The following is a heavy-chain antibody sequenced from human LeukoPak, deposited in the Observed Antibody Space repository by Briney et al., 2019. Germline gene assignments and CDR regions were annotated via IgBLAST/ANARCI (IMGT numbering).Heavy chain of an antibody. CDR1: GYSISSDYF. D-gene: IGHD3-10*01. Sequence: PSETLSLTCTVSGYSISSDYFWGWIRQSPGKGLEWIGSIYHSWSTHFNPSLKSRVTISVDTSKNQFSLKLSSVTAADTAVYYCATYPFRGATHYFDYWGQGILVTVSS. CDR2: IYHSWST. V-gene: IGHV4-38-2*02. J-gene: IGHJ4*02. CDR3: ATYPFRGATHYFDY.